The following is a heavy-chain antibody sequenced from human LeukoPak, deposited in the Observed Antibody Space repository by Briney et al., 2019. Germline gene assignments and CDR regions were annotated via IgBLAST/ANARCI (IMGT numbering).Heavy chain of an antibody. CDR1: GYTFTSYD. V-gene: IGHV1-8*01. J-gene: IGHJ4*02. D-gene: IGHD3-10*01. CDR3: ARAGSYYNLCDY. CDR2: MNPNSGNT. Sequence: ASVKVSCKASGYTFTSYDINWVRQATGQGLEWMGWMNPNSGNTGYAQKFQGRVTMTWNTSISTAYMELSSLRSEDTAVYYCARAGSYYNLCDYWGQGTLVTVSS.